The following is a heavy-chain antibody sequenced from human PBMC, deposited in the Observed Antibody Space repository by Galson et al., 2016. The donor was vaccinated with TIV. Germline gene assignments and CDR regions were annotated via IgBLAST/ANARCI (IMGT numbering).Heavy chain of an antibody. V-gene: IGHV3-33*01. Sequence: SLRLSCAASRIDFSSYGMRWVRQAPGKGLEWVALIWYDGSNEDYSDSVKGRFTISRDNSINMLYLQMNSLRDEDTAVYYCAREFSIPPRHYGMDVWGQGTLVSVSS. CDR2: IWYDGSNE. CDR1: RIDFSSYG. CDR3: AREFSIPPRHYGMDV. D-gene: IGHD6-6*01. J-gene: IGHJ6*02.